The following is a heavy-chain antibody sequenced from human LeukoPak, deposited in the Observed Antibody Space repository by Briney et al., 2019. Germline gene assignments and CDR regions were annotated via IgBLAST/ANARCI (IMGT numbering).Heavy chain of an antibody. V-gene: IGHV3-7*03. CDR2: IKQDGSEK. J-gene: IGHJ3*02. CDR1: GFTFSSYW. Sequence: PGGSLRLSCAASGFTFSSYWMSWVRQAPGKGLEWVANIKQDGSEKYYVDSVKGRFTISRDNSKNTLYLQMNSLRAEDTAVYYCAKGGSSGLRGAFDIWGQGTMVTVSS. CDR3: AKGGSSGLRGAFDI. D-gene: IGHD3-22*01.